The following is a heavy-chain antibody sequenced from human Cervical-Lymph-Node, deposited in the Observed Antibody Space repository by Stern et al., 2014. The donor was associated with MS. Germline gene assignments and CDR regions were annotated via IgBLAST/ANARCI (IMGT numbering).Heavy chain of an antibody. CDR1: GFTFTNAW. Sequence: EVQLVESGGGLVKPGESLRLSCAASGFTFTNAWMTWVRQAPGKGLEWVGRIKDKNYGGTTDYAAPVKGRFTVSRDESETTVYLQMDSLKTEDTAVYYCTTSPRGYCIGTYCPDYWGQGTLVTVSS. J-gene: IGHJ4*02. D-gene: IGHD2-2*01. CDR2: IKDKNYGGTT. CDR3: TTSPRGYCIGTYCPDY. V-gene: IGHV3-15*01.